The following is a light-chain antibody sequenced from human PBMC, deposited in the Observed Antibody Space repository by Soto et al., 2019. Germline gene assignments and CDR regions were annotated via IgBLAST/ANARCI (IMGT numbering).Light chain of an antibody. J-gene: IGKJ2*01. V-gene: IGKV1-16*01. Sequence: DIQMTQSPSSLSASVGDRVTITCRASQGISKSLAWFQQKAGKAPKSLIYDATSSQSGVPSRFSGSGSGTDFTLTISSLQPEDFATYYCQQYKDYPYTFGKGTKLEVK. CDR3: QQYKDYPYT. CDR1: QGISKS. CDR2: DAT.